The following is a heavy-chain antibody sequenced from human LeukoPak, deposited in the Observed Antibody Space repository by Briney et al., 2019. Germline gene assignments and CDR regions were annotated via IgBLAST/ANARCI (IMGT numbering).Heavy chain of an antibody. Sequence: PSETLSLTCTVSGGSISSGGYYWSWIRQPPGKGLEWIGYIYHSGSTYYNPSLKSRVTISVDRSKNQFSLKLSSVTAADTAVYYCARRGIAAAHDYWGQGTLVTVSS. CDR1: GGSISSGGYY. V-gene: IGHV4-30-2*01. J-gene: IGHJ4*02. CDR2: IYHSGST. CDR3: ARRGIAAAHDY. D-gene: IGHD6-13*01.